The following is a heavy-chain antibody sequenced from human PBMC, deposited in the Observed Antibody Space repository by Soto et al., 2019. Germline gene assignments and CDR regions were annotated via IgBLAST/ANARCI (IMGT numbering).Heavy chain of an antibody. CDR1: GGSISSYY. CDR3: ARDGGELRQVEIRPYYYYMDV. D-gene: IGHD3-10*01. V-gene: IGHV4-59*01. Sequence: SETLSLTCTVSGGSISSYYWSWIRQPPGKGLEWIGYIYYSGSTNYNPSLKSRVDISVDTSKNPFSLKLSSVTAADTAVYYCARDGGELRQVEIRPYYYYMDVWGKGTTVTVSS. J-gene: IGHJ6*03. CDR2: IYYSGST.